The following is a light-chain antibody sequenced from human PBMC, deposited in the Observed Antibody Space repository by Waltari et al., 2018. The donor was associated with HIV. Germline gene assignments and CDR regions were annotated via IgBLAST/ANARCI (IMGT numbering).Light chain of an antibody. Sequence: NFMLTQPHSVSESPGKTVIITCSRSSGRIASYYEQWYQQRPGSSPTTVIYEDNQRPSGVPDRFSGSIDSSSNSASLTISGLKTEDEADYYCQSYDSNNVLFGGGTKLTVL. J-gene: IGLJ2*01. CDR3: QSYDSNNVL. CDR2: EDN. V-gene: IGLV6-57*01. CDR1: SGRIASYY.